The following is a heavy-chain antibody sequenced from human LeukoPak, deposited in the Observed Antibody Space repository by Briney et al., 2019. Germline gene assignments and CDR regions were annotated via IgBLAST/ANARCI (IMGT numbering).Heavy chain of an antibody. CDR2: IYPGDSDT. J-gene: IGHJ4*02. V-gene: IGHV5-51*01. CDR1: GYRFTSYW. D-gene: IGHD3-22*01. Sequence: GESLKISCKTSGYRFTSYWIGWVRQMPGKGLEWMGIIYPGDSDTRYSPSFQGQVTISADRSITTAYLLWSSLKASGTAMYYCARYDYDSSGYYYFDYWGQGTQVTVSS. CDR3: ARYDYDSSGYYYFDY.